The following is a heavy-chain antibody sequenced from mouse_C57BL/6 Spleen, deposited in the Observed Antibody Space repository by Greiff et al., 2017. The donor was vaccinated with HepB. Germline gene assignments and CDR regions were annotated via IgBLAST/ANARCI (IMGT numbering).Heavy chain of an antibody. CDR1: GFTFSDYG. CDR3: AREGEDYGSSPWFAY. Sequence: EVQLVESGGGLVKPGGSLKLSCAASGFTFSDYGMHWVRQAPEKGLEWVAYISSGSSTIYYADTVKGRFTISRDNAKNTLFLQMTSLRSEDTAMYYCAREGEDYGSSPWFAYWGQGTLVTVSA. CDR2: ISSGSSTI. V-gene: IGHV5-17*01. D-gene: IGHD1-1*01. J-gene: IGHJ3*01.